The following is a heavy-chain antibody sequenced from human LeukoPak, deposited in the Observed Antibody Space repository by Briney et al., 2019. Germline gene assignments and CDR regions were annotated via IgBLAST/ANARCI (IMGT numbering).Heavy chain of an antibody. CDR2: INSDGSST. J-gene: IGHJ4*02. Sequence: GGSLRLSCAASGFTFSSYWIHWVRQAPGKGLVWVSRINSDGSSTTYADSVKGRFTISRDNAKNTLYLQMNSLRAEDTAVYYCARVAGSYAAPGYWGQGTLVTVSS. D-gene: IGHD3-16*01. V-gene: IGHV3-74*01. CDR3: ARVAGSYAAPGY. CDR1: GFTFSSYW.